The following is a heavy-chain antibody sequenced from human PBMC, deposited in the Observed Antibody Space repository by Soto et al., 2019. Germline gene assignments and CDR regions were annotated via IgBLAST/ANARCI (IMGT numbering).Heavy chain of an antibody. CDR1: GGSLSGYY. J-gene: IGHJ4*02. CDR3: ARGFSSSWFPYFDY. D-gene: IGHD6-13*01. CDR2: INHSGST. V-gene: IGHV4-34*01. Sequence: SETLSLTCAVYGGSLSGYYWSWIRQPPGKGLEWIGEINHSGSTNYNPSLKSRVTISVDTSKNQFSLKLSSVTAADTAVYYCARGFSSSWFPYFDYWGQGTLVTVSS.